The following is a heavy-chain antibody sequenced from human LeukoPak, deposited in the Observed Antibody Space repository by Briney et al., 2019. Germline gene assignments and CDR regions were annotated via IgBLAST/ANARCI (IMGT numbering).Heavy chain of an antibody. V-gene: IGHV3-64*01. CDR2: ISSNGGST. D-gene: IGHD3-22*01. Sequence: GGSLRLSCAASGFTFSSYAMHWVRQAPGKGLEYVSAISSNGGSTYYANSVKGRFTISRDNSKNTLYLQMGSLRAEDMAVYYCARSYYYDSSGYPLGYWGQGTLVTVSS. CDR1: GFTFSSYA. CDR3: ARSYYYDSSGYPLGY. J-gene: IGHJ4*02.